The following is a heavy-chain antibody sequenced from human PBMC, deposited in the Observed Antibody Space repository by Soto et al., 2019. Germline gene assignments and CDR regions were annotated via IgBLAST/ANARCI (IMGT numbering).Heavy chain of an antibody. D-gene: IGHD3-10*01. CDR2: IFSNDEK. J-gene: IGHJ4*02. CDR1: GFSLSNARMG. Sequence: QVTLKESGPVLVKPAETLTLTCTVSGFSLSNARMGVSWIRQPPGKALEWLAHIFSNDEKSYSTSLKSRLTISKDTSKSQVVLTMTNMDPVDTATYYSARIFISGGSGTQYGDYWGQGTLVTVSS. CDR3: ARIFISGGSGTQYGDY. V-gene: IGHV2-26*01.